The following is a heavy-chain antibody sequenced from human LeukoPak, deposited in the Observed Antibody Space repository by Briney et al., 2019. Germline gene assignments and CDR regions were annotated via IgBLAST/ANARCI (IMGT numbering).Heavy chain of an antibody. V-gene: IGHV4-59*01. CDR3: ARARDTAMAHYFDY. D-gene: IGHD5-18*01. CDR2: IYYSGST. J-gene: IGHJ4*02. CDR1: GGSISKYY. Sequence: SETLSLTCTVSGGSISKYYWSWIRQPPGKGLEWIGYIYYSGSTNYNPSLKSRVTISVDTSKHQFPLKLSSVTAADTAVYYCARARDTAMAHYFDYWGQGTLATVSS.